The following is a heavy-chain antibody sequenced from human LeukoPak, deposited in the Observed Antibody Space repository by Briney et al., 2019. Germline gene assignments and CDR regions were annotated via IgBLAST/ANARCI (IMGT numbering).Heavy chain of an antibody. Sequence: SETLSLTCAVYGGSFSGYYWSWIRQPPGKGLGWIGEINHSGSTNYNPSLKIRVTISVDTSKNQFSLKLSSVTAADTAVYYCARGLIAARFVWFDPWGQGTLVTVSS. CDR1: GGSFSGYY. D-gene: IGHD6-6*01. CDR3: ARGLIAARFVWFDP. CDR2: INHSGST. J-gene: IGHJ5*02. V-gene: IGHV4-34*01.